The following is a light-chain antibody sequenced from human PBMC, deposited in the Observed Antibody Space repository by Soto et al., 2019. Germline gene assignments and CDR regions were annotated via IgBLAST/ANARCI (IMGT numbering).Light chain of an antibody. V-gene: IGLV2-14*01. Sequence: QSALTQPASVSGSPGQSITISCTGTSRDVGTYEYVSWYQLHPGKAPKLIIYEVTNRPSGVSHRFSGSKSGNTASLTISGLQAEDEADYYCCSYTSSETLIIFGGGTKLTVL. CDR1: SRDVGTYEY. J-gene: IGLJ2*01. CDR2: EVT. CDR3: CSYTSSETLII.